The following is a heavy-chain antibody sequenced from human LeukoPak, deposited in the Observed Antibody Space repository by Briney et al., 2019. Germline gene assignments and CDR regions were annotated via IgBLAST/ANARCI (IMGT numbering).Heavy chain of an antibody. J-gene: IGHJ4*02. D-gene: IGHD6-19*01. CDR3: ARDLRQWLVEVIDY. CDR1: GFTFSSYA. Sequence: GGSLRLSCAASGFTFSSYAMHWVRQAPGKGLEWVAVISYDGSNKYYADSVKGRFTISRDNSKNTLYLQMNSLRAEDTAVYYCARDLRQWLVEVIDYWGQGTLVTVSS. CDR2: ISYDGSNK. V-gene: IGHV3-30*04.